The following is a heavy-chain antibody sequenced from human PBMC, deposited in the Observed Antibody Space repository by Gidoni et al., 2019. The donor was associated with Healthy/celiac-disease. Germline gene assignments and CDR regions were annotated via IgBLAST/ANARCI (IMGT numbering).Heavy chain of an antibody. Sequence: EVQLLESGGGLVQPGGSLRLSCAASGFTFSSYAMSWVRQAPGKGLAWVSAISGSGGSTYYADSVKGRFTISRDNSKNTLYLQMNSLRAEDTAVYYCAKCRGGSGWYFDYWGQGTLVTVSS. V-gene: IGHV3-23*01. CDR1: GFTFSSYA. CDR2: ISGSGGST. J-gene: IGHJ4*02. CDR3: AKCRGGSGWYFDY. D-gene: IGHD6-19*01.